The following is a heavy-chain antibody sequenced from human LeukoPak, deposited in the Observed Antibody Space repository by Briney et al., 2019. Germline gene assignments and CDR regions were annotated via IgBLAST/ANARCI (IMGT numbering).Heavy chain of an antibody. Sequence: SVKVSCKTSGGTFTSYAITWVRQAPGQGLEWMGKIIPISGTTNYAQKFQGRVTFTADESTSTAYMELSSLRSEDTALHYCARKLRLGGNWFDPWGQGTLVTVSS. V-gene: IGHV1-69*13. D-gene: IGHD1-26*01. CDR2: IIPISGTT. CDR1: GGTFTSYA. J-gene: IGHJ5*02. CDR3: ARKLRLGGNWFDP.